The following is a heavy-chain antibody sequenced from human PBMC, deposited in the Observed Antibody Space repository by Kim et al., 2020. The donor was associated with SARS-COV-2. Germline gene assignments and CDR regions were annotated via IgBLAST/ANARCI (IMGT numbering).Heavy chain of an antibody. D-gene: IGHD3-3*01. CDR3: ARVGGMTYYDFWSGYPDY. CDR1: GYTFTSYA. J-gene: IGHJ4*02. V-gene: IGHV1-3*01. Sequence: ASVKVSCKASGYTFTSYAMHGVRQAPGQRLEWMGWINAGNGNTKYLQKFQGRVTITRDTSASTAYLELSSLRSEDTAVYYCARVGGMTYYDFWSGYPDYWGQGTLVTVSS. CDR2: INAGNGNT.